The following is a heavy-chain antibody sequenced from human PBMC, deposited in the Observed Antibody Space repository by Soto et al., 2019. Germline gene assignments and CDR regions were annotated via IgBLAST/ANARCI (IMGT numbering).Heavy chain of an antibody. Sequence: SETLSLTCTVSGGSISSSSYYWGWIRQPPGKGLEWIGSIYYGGSTYYNPSLKSRVTISVDTSKNQFSLKLSSVTAADTAVYYCATGGYYYDSSGYYFDAFDIWGQGTMVTVSS. CDR1: GGSISSSSYY. V-gene: IGHV4-39*01. D-gene: IGHD3-22*01. J-gene: IGHJ3*02. CDR2: IYYGGST. CDR3: ATGGYYYDSSGYYFDAFDI.